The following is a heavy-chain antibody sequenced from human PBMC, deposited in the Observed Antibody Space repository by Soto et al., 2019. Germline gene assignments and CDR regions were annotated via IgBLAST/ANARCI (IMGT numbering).Heavy chain of an antibody. V-gene: IGHV1-69*13. D-gene: IGHD1-1*01. J-gene: IGHJ5*02. CDR1: GGTFSNYC. CDR3: WRDAQTGDDCNDRGNWFDP. CDR2: IIPFFGTT. Sequence: SVKVSCKASGGTFSNYCVSWVRQAPGHGLEWLGGIIPFFGTTNYAQKFQGRLTISADESTGTAYMELNRLMPADTAVYFFWRDAQTGDDCNDRGNWFDPWGQGTLVTVSS.